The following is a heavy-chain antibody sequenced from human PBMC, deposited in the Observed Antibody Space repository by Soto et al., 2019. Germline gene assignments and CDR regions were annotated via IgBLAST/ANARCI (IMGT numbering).Heavy chain of an antibody. CDR1: GDIFTKHW. J-gene: IGHJ4*02. CDR2: INPGDSDT. D-gene: IGHD2-8*02. Sequence: GESLKISCKGSGDIFTKHWIGWVRQMPGKGLEWMGIINPGDSDTRYSPSFQGQVTISADKSISTAYLQWSSLKAADTAIYFCASQDLYTGYFDYWGRGTLVTVSS. V-gene: IGHV5-51*01. CDR3: ASQDLYTGYFDY.